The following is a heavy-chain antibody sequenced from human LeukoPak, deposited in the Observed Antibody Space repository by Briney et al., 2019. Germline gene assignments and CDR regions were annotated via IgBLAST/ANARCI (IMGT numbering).Heavy chain of an antibody. Sequence: ASVKVSCKASGYTFTSYYMHWVRQAPGQGLEWMGIINPSGGSTTYAQKFQGRVTMTRDTSTSTVYMELSSLRSEDTAVYYRARVQYYYGSGSYGFFDSWGQGTLVTVSS. D-gene: IGHD3-10*01. J-gene: IGHJ4*02. V-gene: IGHV1-46*01. CDR1: GYTFTSYY. CDR3: ARVQYYYGSGSYGFFDS. CDR2: INPSGGST.